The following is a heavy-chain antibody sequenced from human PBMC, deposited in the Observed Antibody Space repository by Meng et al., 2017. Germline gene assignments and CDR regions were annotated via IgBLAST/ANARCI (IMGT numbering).Heavy chain of an antibody. Sequence: SGPTLVKPTQTLTLTCTFSGFSLSTSGVGVGWSRQPPGKALEWLALIYWNDDKRYSPSLKSRLTITKDTSKNQVVLTMTNMDPVDTATYYCAHRGGYCSSTSCYWYWYLDLWGRGTLVTVSS. D-gene: IGHD2-2*03. V-gene: IGHV2-5*01. CDR3: AHRGGYCSSTSCYWYWYLDL. J-gene: IGHJ2*01. CDR2: IYWNDDK. CDR1: GFSLSTSGVG.